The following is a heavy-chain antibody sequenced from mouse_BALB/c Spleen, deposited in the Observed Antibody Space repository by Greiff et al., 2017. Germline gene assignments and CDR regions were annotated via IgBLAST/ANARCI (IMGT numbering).Heavy chain of an antibody. CDR3: ARRDYGSRNYFDY. Sequence: VQLQESGAELVRPGTSVKVSCKASGYAFTNYLIEWVKQRPGQGLEWIGVINPGSGGTNYNEKFKGKATLTADKSSSTAYMQLSSLTSDDSAVYFCARRDYGSRNYFDYWGQGTTLTVSS. D-gene: IGHD1-1*01. J-gene: IGHJ2*01. CDR2: INPGSGGT. CDR1: GYAFTNYL. V-gene: IGHV1-54*03.